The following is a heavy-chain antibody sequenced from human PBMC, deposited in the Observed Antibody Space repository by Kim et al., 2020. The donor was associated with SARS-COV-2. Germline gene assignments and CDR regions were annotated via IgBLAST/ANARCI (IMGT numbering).Heavy chain of an antibody. D-gene: IGHD3-3*01. CDR3: ARGRAGVVPSPILGLGPYYDYYAMDV. J-gene: IGHJ6*02. V-gene: IGHV4-34*01. Sequence: SETLSLTCAVFGESFSGYHWTWIRQSPGKGLEWIGEINHSGGTNCNPSLKSRVTISLDTSKNQFSLKPGSLSAADTAVYYCARGRAGVVPSPILGLGPYYDYYAMDVWGQGTTITVSS. CDR2: INHSGGT. CDR1: GESFSGYH.